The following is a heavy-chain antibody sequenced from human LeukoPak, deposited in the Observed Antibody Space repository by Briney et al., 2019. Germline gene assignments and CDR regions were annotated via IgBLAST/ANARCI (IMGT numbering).Heavy chain of an antibody. D-gene: IGHD3-22*01. J-gene: IGHJ4*02. CDR1: GYTFTSYG. CDR2: ISAYNGNT. Sequence: ASVKVSCKASGYTFTSYGISWVRQAPGQGLEWMGWISAYNGNTNYAQKLQGRVTMTTDTSTSTAYMELRSLRSDDTAVYYCARDYDYYDSSGYYSYPPDYWGQGTLVTVSS. CDR3: ARDYDYYDSSGYYSYPPDY. V-gene: IGHV1-18*01.